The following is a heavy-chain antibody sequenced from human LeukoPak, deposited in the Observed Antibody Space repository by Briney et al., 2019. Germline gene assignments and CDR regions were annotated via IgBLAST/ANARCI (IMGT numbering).Heavy chain of an antibody. CDR3: ARDPLWFGGWYFDY. CDR2: IKQDGSEK. V-gene: IGHV3-7*03. J-gene: IGHJ4*02. Sequence: PGGSLRLSCAASGFTLSSYWMTWVRQAPGKGLEWVANIKQDGSEKYYVDSVKGRFTISRDNAKNSLYLQMNSLRAEDTAVYYCARDPLWFGGWYFDYWGQGTLVTVSS. D-gene: IGHD3-10*01. CDR1: GFTLSSYW.